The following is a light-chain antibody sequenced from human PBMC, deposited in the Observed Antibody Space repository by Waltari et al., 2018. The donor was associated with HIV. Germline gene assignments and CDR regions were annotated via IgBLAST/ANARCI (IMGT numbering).Light chain of an antibody. J-gene: IGLJ2*01. V-gene: IGLV2-8*01. CDR2: EVS. CDR3: STYAGSNNFGV. Sequence: QSALTQPPSASGSPGQSVPISCTGTSSDVGGYNYVSWYQPHPGKAPKLMIYEVSKRPSGVPHRFSGSKSGNTASLTVSGLQAEDEADYYCSTYAGSNNFGVFGGGTKLTVL. CDR1: SSDVGGYNY.